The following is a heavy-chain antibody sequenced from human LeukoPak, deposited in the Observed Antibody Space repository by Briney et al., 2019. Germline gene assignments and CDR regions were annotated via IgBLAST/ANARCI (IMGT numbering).Heavy chain of an antibody. J-gene: IGHJ6*03. V-gene: IGHV4-34*01. CDR1: GGSFSGYY. CDR2: INHSGST. D-gene: IGHD6-6*01. CDR3: ARGGSSSSVGYYYYYYMDV. Sequence: SETLSLTCAVYGGSFSGYYWSWIRQPPGKGLEWIGEINHSGSTNYNPSLKSRVTISVDTSKNQFSLKLSSVTAADTAVYYCARGGSSSSVGYYYYYYMDVWGKGTTVTVSS.